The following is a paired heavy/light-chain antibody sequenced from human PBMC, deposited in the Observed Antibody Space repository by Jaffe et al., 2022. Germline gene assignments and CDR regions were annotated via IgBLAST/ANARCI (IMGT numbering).Heavy chain of an antibody. CDR3: ARESRSGSSWYYFDY. D-gene: IGHD6-19*01. CDR2: INESGTT. CDR1: GASFNSNY. V-gene: IGHV4-34*01. Sequence: QVQLHQWGVGLLKPSETLSLTCDISGASFNSNYWIWVRQSPGKGLEWIGEINESGTTTYNPSLEGRVTMTVDTPRSQFSLNVKSVTAADTAVYYCARESRSGSSWYYFDYWGQGTLVTVSS. J-gene: IGHJ4*02.
Light chain of an antibody. CDR1: TNINTY. V-gene: IGKV1-39*01. Sequence: IQMTQSPPSLSASVGDTVTITCRANTNINTYLNWYQQKAGKAPRLLIYAASSLETGVPSTFSGAGSGTDFTLTIHNLQPEDFATYFCQQASRSPYTFGQGTKLEMK. CDR2: AAS. J-gene: IGKJ2*01. CDR3: QQASRSPYT.